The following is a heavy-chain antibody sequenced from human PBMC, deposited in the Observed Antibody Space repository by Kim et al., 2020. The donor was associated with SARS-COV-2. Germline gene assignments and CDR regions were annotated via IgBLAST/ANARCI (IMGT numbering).Heavy chain of an antibody. V-gene: IGHV4-59*08. CDR1: GGSISSYY. CDR3: ARQTSIAATYYYYYGMDV. D-gene: IGHD6-6*01. Sequence: SETLSLTCTVSGGSISSYYWSWIRQPPGKGLEWIGYIYYSGSTNYNPSLKSRVTISVDTSKNQFSLKLSSVTAADTAVYYCARQTSIAATYYYYYGMDVWGQGTTVTVSS. CDR2: IYYSGST. J-gene: IGHJ6*02.